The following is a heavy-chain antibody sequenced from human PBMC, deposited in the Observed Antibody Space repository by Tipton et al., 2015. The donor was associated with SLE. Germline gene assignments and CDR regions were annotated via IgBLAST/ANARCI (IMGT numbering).Heavy chain of an antibody. CDR2: INSDGSST. J-gene: IGHJ4*02. D-gene: IGHD3-9*01. Sequence: SLRLSCAASGFTFSSYWMHWVRQAPGKGLVWVSRINSDGSSTSYADSVKGRFTISRDNAKNTLYLQMNSLRAEDTAVYYCARVGPDWAVDYWGQGTLVTVSS. CDR1: GFTFSSYW. V-gene: IGHV3-74*01. CDR3: ARVGPDWAVDY.